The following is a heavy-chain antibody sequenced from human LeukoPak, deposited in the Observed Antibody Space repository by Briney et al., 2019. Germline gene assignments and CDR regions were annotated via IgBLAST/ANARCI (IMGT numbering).Heavy chain of an antibody. CDR1: GGSISSSHW. V-gene: IGHV4-4*02. CDR3: ARGPWLTDFDY. Sequence: SETLSLTCAVSGGSISSSHWWSWVRQPPGKGLEWIADIYHSGITNYNPSLKSRVTISIYKSKNQFSLKLSSMTAADTAVYYCARGPWLTDFDYWGQGTLVTVSS. D-gene: IGHD3-9*01. CDR2: IYHSGIT. J-gene: IGHJ4*02.